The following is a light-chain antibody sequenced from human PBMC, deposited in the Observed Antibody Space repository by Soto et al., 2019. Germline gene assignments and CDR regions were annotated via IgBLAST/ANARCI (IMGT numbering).Light chain of an antibody. CDR2: DVS. CDR1: SSDAGGYNS. CDR3: CSYAGTYTYV. J-gene: IGLJ1*01. V-gene: IGLV2-11*01. Sequence: QSVLTQPRSVSGSPGQSVTISCTGTSSDAGGYNSVSWYQQHPGKAPKLMIYDVSKRPSGVPDRFSGSKSGNTASLTISGLRAEDETDYYCCSYAGTYTYVFGTGTKVTVL.